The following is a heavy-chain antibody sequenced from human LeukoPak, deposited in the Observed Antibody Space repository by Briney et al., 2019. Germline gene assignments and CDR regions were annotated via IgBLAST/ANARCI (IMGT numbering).Heavy chain of an antibody. CDR2: IKLDGSET. D-gene: IGHD3-10*01. CDR3: ASGGNRYFDY. V-gene: IGHV3-7*02. CDR1: GFTSSTYW. Sequence: GGSLRLSCAASGFTSSTYWMSWVRQAPGKGLEWVASIKLDGSETYYVDSVKGRFTISRDNAKNSLYLQMNSLTVEDTAVYYCASGGNRYFDYWGQGTLVTVSS. J-gene: IGHJ4*02.